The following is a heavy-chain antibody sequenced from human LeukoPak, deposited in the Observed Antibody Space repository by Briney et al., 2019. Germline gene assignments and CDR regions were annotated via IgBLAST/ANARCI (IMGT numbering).Heavy chain of an antibody. CDR3: AREGPIVGATTYYYYYYMDV. Sequence: ASVKVSCKASGYTFTGYYMHWVRQAPGQGLEWMGWINPNSGGTNYAQKFQGRVTMTRDTSISTAYMELSRLRSDDTAVYYCAREGPIVGATTYYYYYYMDVWGKGTTVTISS. J-gene: IGHJ6*03. D-gene: IGHD1-26*01. V-gene: IGHV1-2*02. CDR2: INPNSGGT. CDR1: GYTFTGYY.